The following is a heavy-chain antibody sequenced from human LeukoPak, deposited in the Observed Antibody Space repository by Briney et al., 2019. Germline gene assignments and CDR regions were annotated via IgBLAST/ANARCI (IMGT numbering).Heavy chain of an antibody. J-gene: IGHJ4*02. Sequence: GGSLRLSCVASGFTFRKYWLHWVRQAPGKGLEWVSRINPDDESTSYADSVRGRFTISRDNSKNTLYLQMNSLRAEDTAVYYCARDGRGSYYGFDYWGQGTLVTVSS. CDR2: INPDDEST. CDR3: ARDGRGSYYGFDY. CDR1: GFTFRKYW. V-gene: IGHV3-74*01. D-gene: IGHD1-26*01.